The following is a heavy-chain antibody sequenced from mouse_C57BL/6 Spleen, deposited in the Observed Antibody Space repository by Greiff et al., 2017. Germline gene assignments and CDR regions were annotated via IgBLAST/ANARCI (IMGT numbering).Heavy chain of an antibody. J-gene: IGHJ2*01. CDR2: IDPSDSYT. CDR1: GYTFTSYW. CDR3: ARGPLRDYFDY. D-gene: IGHD1-1*01. Sequence: VQLQQSGAELVMPGASVKLSCKASGYTFTSYWMHWVKQRPGQGLEWIGEIDPSDSYTNYNQKFKGKSTLTVDKSSSTAYMQLSSLTSEDSAVYYCARGPLRDYFDYWGQGTTLTVSS. V-gene: IGHV1-69*01.